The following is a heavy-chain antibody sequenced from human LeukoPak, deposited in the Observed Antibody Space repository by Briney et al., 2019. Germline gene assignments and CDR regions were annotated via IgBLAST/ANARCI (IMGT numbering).Heavy chain of an antibody. CDR3: ASRDYYDSSGYNDAFDI. J-gene: IGHJ3*02. CDR1: GFTFSSYA. Sequence: HPGGSLRLSCAASGFTFSSYAMSWVRQAPGRGLEWVSAISGSGGSTYYADSVKGRFTISRDNSKNTLYLQMNSLRAEDTAVYYCASRDYYDSSGYNDAFDIWGQGTMVTVSS. D-gene: IGHD3-22*01. V-gene: IGHV3-23*01. CDR2: ISGSGGST.